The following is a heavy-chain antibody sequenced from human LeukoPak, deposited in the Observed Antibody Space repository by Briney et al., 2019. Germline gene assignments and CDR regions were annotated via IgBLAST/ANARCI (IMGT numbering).Heavy chain of an antibody. CDR2: IYYSGST. V-gene: IGHV4-30-4*08. CDR1: GGSISSGDYY. D-gene: IGHD3-3*01. CDR3: ARDSRIFGVVIHSSFDP. Sequence: PSETLSLTCTVSGGSISSGDYYWSWIRQPPGKGLEWIGYIYYSGSTYYNPSLKSRVTISVDTSKNQFSLKLSSVTAADTAVYYCARDSRIFGVVIHSSFDPWGQGTLVTVSS. J-gene: IGHJ5*02.